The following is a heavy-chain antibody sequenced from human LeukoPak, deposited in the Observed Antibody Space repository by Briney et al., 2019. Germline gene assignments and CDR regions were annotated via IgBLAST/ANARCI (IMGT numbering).Heavy chain of an antibody. CDR1: GGSFSGYY. J-gene: IGHJ4*02. V-gene: IGHV4-34*01. Sequence: SETLSLTCAVYGGSFSGYYWSWIRQPPGKGLEWIGEINHSGSTNYNPSLKSRVTISVDTSKNQFSLKLSSVTAADTAVYYCARGRSGWPKLYYFDYWAREPWSPSPQ. D-gene: IGHD6-19*01. CDR2: INHSGST. CDR3: ARGRSGWPKLYYFDY.